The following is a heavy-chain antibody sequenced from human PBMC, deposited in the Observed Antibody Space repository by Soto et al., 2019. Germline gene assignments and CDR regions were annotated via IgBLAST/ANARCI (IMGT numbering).Heavy chain of an antibody. J-gene: IGHJ3*02. CDR2: ISAYNGNT. D-gene: IGHD6-13*01. V-gene: IGHV1-18*01. CDR3: SSSWTHPGVAFDT. CDR1: GYTFTSYG. Sequence: ASVKVSCKASGYTFTSYGISWVRQAPGQGLEWMGWISAYNGNTNYAQKLQGRVTMTTDTSTSTAYMELRSLRSDDTAVYYCSSSWTHPGVAFDTWGQGTMVTVSS.